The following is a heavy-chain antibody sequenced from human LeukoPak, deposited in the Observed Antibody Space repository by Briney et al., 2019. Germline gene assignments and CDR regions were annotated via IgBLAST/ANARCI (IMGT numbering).Heavy chain of an antibody. CDR1: GGSFSGYY. D-gene: IGHD2-2*02. V-gene: IGHV4-34*01. CDR2: INHSGST. CDR3: ARQRDTASVGASDT. Sequence: SETLSHTCAVYGGSFSGYYWSWIRQPPGKGLEWIGEINHSGSTNYNLSLKSRVTISVDTSKNLFSLKLTSVTATDTALYYCARQRDTASVGASDTWGQGTMVIVSP. J-gene: IGHJ3*02.